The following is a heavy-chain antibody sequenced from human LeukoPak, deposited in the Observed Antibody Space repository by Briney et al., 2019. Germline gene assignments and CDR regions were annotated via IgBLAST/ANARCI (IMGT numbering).Heavy chain of an antibody. V-gene: IGHV3-9*01. CDR2: ISWNSGSI. D-gene: IGHD3-10*01. Sequence: PGGSLRLSCAASGFTFDDYAMHWVRQAPGKGLEWVSGISWNSGSIGYADSVKGRFTISRDNAKNSLYLQMNSLRAEDTALYYCAKDAGDTNYFDYWGQGTLVTVSS. CDR1: GFTFDDYA. J-gene: IGHJ4*02. CDR3: AKDAGDTNYFDY.